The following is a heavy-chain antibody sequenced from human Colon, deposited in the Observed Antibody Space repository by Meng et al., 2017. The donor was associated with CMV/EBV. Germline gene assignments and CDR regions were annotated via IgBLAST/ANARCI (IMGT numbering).Heavy chain of an antibody. J-gene: IGHJ4*02. V-gene: IGHV1-18*01. Sequence: ASGYNLMNAGINWVRQAPGQGLEWVGWISTYNNKNSAQNRRDRITLSTDTSTNTAYMELRSLRSDDTALYYCARGGVLSFGETEDYWGQGTLVTVSS. CDR3: ARGGVLSFGETEDY. CDR2: ISTYNNK. CDR1: GYNLMNAG. D-gene: IGHD3-10*01.